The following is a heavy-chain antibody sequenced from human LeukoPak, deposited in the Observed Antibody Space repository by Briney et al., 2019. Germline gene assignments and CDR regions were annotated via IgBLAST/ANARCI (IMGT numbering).Heavy chain of an antibody. CDR1: GGSIRPYY. CDR2: IYTSGSS. CDR3: ARDRFSGSFSGFDY. D-gene: IGHD1-26*01. Sequence: SETLSLNCTVSGGSIRPYYWSWMRQPAGQGLDWIGRIYTSGSSNYNPSLKSRATMSVGTSKNQISLKLSSVTAAETAVYYCARDRFSGSFSGFDYWAQGARVTVPS. V-gene: IGHV4-4*07. J-gene: IGHJ4*02.